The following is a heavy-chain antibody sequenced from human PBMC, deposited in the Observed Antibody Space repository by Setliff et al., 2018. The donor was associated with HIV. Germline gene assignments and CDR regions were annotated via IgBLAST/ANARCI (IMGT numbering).Heavy chain of an antibody. CDR1: GFTFNNYV. CDR2: ISGSTGST. J-gene: IGHJ4*02. V-gene: IGHV3-23*01. D-gene: IGHD6-13*01. CDR3: AKGRAGYSFDY. Sequence: GGSLRLSCAASGFTFNNYVMSWVRQAPGKGLEWVSAISGSTGSTYYADSVKGRFTISRDNSKNTLYLQMNSLRAEDTAVYYCAKGRAGYSFDYWGQGTLVTVSS.